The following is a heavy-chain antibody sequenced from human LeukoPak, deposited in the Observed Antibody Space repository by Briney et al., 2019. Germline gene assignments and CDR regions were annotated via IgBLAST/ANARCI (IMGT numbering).Heavy chain of an antibody. V-gene: IGHV4-4*07. CDR1: GGSISYFY. CDR2: IYTSGST. D-gene: IGHD1-26*01. CDR3: ARGRIEWELRDAFDI. J-gene: IGHJ3*02. Sequence: SETLSLTCTVSGGSISYFYWSWIRQPAGKGLEWIGRIYTSGSTNYNPSLKSRVTISVDTSKNQFSLKLSSVTAADTAVYYCARGRIEWELRDAFDIWGQGTMVTVSS.